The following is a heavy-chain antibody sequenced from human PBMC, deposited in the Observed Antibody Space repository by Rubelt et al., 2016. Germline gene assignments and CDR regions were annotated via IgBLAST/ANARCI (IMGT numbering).Heavy chain of an antibody. CDR1: GFTFSRYA. D-gene: IGHD4-17*01. J-gene: IGHJ5*02. V-gene: IGHV3-66*01. Sequence: SRGGLVQPGGSLRVSCAASGFTFSRYAMSWVRQAPGKGLEWVSILYAGGSTYYADSVKGRFIISRDNSKNTLYLQMNSLRVEDTAVYYCARGRLTYDDYGWFDPWGQGTLVTVSS. CDR3: ARGRLTYDDYGWFDP. CDR2: LYAGGST.